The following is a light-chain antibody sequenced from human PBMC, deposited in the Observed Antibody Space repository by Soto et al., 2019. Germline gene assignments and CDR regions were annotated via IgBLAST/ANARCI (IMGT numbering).Light chain of an antibody. CDR3: QQLHTYPPT. V-gene: IGKV1-9*01. J-gene: IGKJ1*01. Sequence: IQLTQSPSSLSPSVGDRATITCRASQGISSYLAWYQQKPGKAPKLLIYGASTLQSGVPSRFSGSGSGTDFTLTISSLQPEDFATYYCQQLHTYPPTFGQGTRVGIK. CDR2: GAS. CDR1: QGISSY.